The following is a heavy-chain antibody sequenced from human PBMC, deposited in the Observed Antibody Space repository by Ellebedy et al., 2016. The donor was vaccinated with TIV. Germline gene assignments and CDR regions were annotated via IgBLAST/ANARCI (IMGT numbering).Heavy chain of an antibody. V-gene: IGHV1-2*02. Sequence: AASVKVSCKASGYTFTGYYMHWVRQAPGQGLEWMGWINPNSGGTNYAQKFQGRVTMTRDTSISTAYMELSRLRSDDTAVYYCARMYSSGHDAFDIWGQGTMVTVSS. J-gene: IGHJ3*02. CDR2: INPNSGGT. D-gene: IGHD6-19*01. CDR1: GYTFTGYY. CDR3: ARMYSSGHDAFDI.